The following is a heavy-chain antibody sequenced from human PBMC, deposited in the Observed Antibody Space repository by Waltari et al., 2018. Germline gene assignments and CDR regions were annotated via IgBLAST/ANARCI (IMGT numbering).Heavy chain of an antibody. Sequence: EVRLLQSGAEVKKPGTTLKISCRLSGYTLSNYYIHWIQKAPGKGLQWMGLVDPEDGQTISAVALQGRISMTADSSTETVYMELTSLTSDDSAVYYCATALGDSISASRPFEIWGQGTVITVSS. CDR3: ATALGDSISASRPFEI. D-gene: IGHD3-3*02. CDR2: VDPEDGQT. V-gene: IGHV1-69-2*01. J-gene: IGHJ3*02. CDR1: GYTLSNYY.